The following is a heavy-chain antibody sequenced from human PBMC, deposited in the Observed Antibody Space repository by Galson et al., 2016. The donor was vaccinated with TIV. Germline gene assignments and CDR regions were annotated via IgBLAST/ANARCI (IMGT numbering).Heavy chain of an antibody. D-gene: IGHD3-16*01. CDR3: ARRPGSGHAYREAFDI. V-gene: IGHV1-69*05. CDR1: GGTLNIHT. CDR2: IIPVFGTA. J-gene: IGHJ3*02. Sequence: SVKVSCKASGGTLNIHTVNWVRQAPGQGLEWMGGIIPVFGTANYAQKFQGRITITTDELTTTAYMELSSLRSEDTAVYYCARRPGSGHAYREAFDIWG.